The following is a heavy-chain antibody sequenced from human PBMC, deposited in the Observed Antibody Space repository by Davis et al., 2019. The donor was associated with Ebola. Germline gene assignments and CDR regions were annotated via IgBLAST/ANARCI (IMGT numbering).Heavy chain of an antibody. Sequence: ASVKVSCKASGYTFTGYYMHWVRQAPGQGLEWMGWINPNSGGTNYAQKFQGWVTMTRDTSISTAYMELSRLRSDDTAVYYCARVNYYDSHAFDIWGQGTMVTVSS. J-gene: IGHJ3*02. CDR2: INPNSGGT. V-gene: IGHV1-2*04. D-gene: IGHD3-22*01. CDR1: GYTFTGYY. CDR3: ARVNYYDSHAFDI.